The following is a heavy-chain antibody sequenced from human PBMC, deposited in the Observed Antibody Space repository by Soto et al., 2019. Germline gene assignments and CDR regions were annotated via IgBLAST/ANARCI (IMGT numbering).Heavy chain of an antibody. CDR3: ATDRPLPAILPAPYFYGMDV. Sequence: ASVKVSCKANGYTFRNYAMHWVRQAPGQGLEWMGWINGGNGNTKYPQKFQGRVTITRDTSASTAYMELSSLRSEDTAVYYCATDRPLPAILPAPYFYGMDVWGQGTTVTVSS. CDR2: INGGNGNT. V-gene: IGHV1-3*01. D-gene: IGHD3-9*01. J-gene: IGHJ6*02. CDR1: GYTFRNYA.